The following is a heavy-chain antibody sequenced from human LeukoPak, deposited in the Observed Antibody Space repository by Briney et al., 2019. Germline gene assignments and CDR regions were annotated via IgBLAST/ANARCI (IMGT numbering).Heavy chain of an antibody. J-gene: IGHJ4*02. Sequence: ASVKVSCKASGYTFTGYYMHWVRQAPGQGLEWMGWINPKRGDTNYAQKFQGRVTMTRDTSISTVYMELSRLRSDDTAVYYCARAGLEIFDYWGQGTLVTVSS. CDR1: GYTFTGYY. D-gene: IGHD6-19*01. CDR3: ARAGLEIFDY. V-gene: IGHV1-2*02. CDR2: INPKRGDT.